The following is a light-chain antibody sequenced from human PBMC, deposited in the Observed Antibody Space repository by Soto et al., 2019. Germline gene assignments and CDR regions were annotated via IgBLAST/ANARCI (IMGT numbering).Light chain of an antibody. CDR2: KNT. CDR1: SSNIGSNY. Sequence: QSVLTQPPSTSGTPGRRVTISCSGSSSNIGSNYVYWYQQLTGTAPKLLIYKNTQRPSGVPDRFSGSKSGTSASLAISGLRSDDEGDYYCASWDDNLSGVVFGGGTKLTVL. J-gene: IGLJ2*01. V-gene: IGLV1-47*01. CDR3: ASWDDNLSGVV.